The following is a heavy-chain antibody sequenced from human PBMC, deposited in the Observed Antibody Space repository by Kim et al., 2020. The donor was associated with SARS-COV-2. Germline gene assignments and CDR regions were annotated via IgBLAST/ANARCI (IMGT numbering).Heavy chain of an antibody. V-gene: IGHV4-30-4*01. CDR2: IYYSGST. CDR1: GGSISSGDYY. J-gene: IGHJ6*03. CDR3: AREGRFLEWLLSNYYYYYMDV. D-gene: IGHD3-3*01. Sequence: SETLSLTCTVSGGSISSGDYYWSWIRQPPGKGLEWIRYIYYSGSTYYNPSLKSRVTISVDTSKNQFSLKLSSVTAADTAVYYCAREGRFLEWLLSNYYYYYMDVWGKGTTVTVSS.